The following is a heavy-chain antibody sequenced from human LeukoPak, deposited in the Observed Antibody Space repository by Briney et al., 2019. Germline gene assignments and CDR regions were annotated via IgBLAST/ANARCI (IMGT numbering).Heavy chain of an antibody. D-gene: IGHD2-2*01. CDR3: AIGPPYCSSTSCRFFDY. V-gene: IGHV1-2*02. J-gene: IGHJ4*02. Sequence: ASVKVSCKASGYTFTGYYMHWVRQAPGQGLEWMGWINPNSGGTNYAQKFQGRVTMTRDTSISTAYMELSRLGSDDTAVYYCAIGPPYCSSTSCRFFDYWGQGTLVTVSS. CDR1: GYTFTGYY. CDR2: INPNSGGT.